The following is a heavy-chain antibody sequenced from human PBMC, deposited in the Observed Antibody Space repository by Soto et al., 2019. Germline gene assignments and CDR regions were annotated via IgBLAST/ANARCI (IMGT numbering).Heavy chain of an antibody. CDR1: GFTFSSYA. CDR2: ISYDGSNK. J-gene: IGHJ4*02. Sequence: PGGSLRLSXAASGFTFSSYAMHWVRQAPGKGLEWVAVISYDGSNKYYADSVKGRFTISRDNSENTLYLQMNSLRAEDTAVYYCARARDGYNPYFDYWGQGTLVTVSS. D-gene: IGHD5-12*01. CDR3: ARARDGYNPYFDY. V-gene: IGHV3-30-3*01.